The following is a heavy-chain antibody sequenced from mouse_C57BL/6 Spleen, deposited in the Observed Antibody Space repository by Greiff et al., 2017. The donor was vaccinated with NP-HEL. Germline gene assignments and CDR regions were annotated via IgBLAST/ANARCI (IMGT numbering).Heavy chain of an antibody. J-gene: IGHJ2*01. CDR3: AREGGPITTVVAHFDY. V-gene: IGHV1-82*01. Sequence: QVQLQQSGPELVKPGASVKISCKASGYAFSSSWMNWVKQRPGKGLEWIGRIYPGDGDTNYNGKFKGKATLTADKSSSTAYMQLSSLTSEDSAVYFCAREGGPITTVVAHFDYWGQGTTLTVSS. CDR1: GYAFSSSW. D-gene: IGHD1-1*01. CDR2: IYPGDGDT.